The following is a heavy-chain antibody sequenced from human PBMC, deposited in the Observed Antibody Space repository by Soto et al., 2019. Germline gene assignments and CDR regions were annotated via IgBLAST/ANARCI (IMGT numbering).Heavy chain of an antibody. CDR3: ARGAKQLGY. D-gene: IGHD6-19*01. Sequence: EVPLVESGGGLVQPGGSLRLSCAASGFTFSSYSMNWVRQAPGKGLEWVSYISSSSSTIYYADSVKGRFTISRDNAKNSLYLQMNSLRDVDTAVYYCARGAKQLGYWGQGTLVTVSS. V-gene: IGHV3-48*02. CDR2: ISSSSSTI. J-gene: IGHJ4*02. CDR1: GFTFSSYS.